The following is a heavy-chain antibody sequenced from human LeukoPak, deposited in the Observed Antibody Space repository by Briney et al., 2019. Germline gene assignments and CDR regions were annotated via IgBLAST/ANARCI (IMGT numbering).Heavy chain of an antibody. CDR1: GFTFDDYA. CDR3: AKHLRDPYDSSGYITAFDY. CDR2: ISWNSGSI. V-gene: IGHV3-9*01. J-gene: IGHJ4*02. D-gene: IGHD3-22*01. Sequence: GGSLRLSCAASGFTFDDYAMHWVRQAPGKGLEWVSGISWNSGSIGYADSVKGRFTISRDNAKNSLYLQMNSLRAEDTALYYCAKHLRDPYDSSGYITAFDYWGQGTLVTVSS.